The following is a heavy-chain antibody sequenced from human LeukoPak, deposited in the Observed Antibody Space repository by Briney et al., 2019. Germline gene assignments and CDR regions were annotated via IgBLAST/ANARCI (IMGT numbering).Heavy chain of an antibody. CDR1: GFTFSDYY. Sequence: GGSLRLSCAASGFTFSDYYMSWIRQAPGKGLEWVSSISSSSSYIYYADSVRGRFTISRDNAKNSLYLQMNSLRAEDTADYYCARDESYYFGSGPHYFDYWGQGTLVTISS. CDR2: ISSSSSYI. J-gene: IGHJ4*02. CDR3: ARDESYYFGSGPHYFDY. D-gene: IGHD3-10*01. V-gene: IGHV3-11*06.